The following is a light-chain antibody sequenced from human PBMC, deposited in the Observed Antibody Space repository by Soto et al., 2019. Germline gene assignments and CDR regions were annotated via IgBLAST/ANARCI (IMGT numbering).Light chain of an antibody. V-gene: IGKV3-20*01. CDR3: QQYGSSPLFT. CDR1: QSVSSSS. CDR2: GAS. J-gene: IGKJ3*01. Sequence: EIVLTQSPGTLSLSPGERATLSSRASQSVSSSSLAWYQQKPGQAPRLLIYGASSRATGIPDRFSGSGSGTDFTLTISRLEPEDFAVYYCQQYGSSPLFTFGPGTKVDIK.